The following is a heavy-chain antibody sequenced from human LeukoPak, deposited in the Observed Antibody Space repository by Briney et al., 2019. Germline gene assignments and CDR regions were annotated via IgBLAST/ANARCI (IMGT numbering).Heavy chain of an antibody. J-gene: IGHJ6*02. V-gene: IGHV4-30-4*01. D-gene: IGHD2-15*01. CDR1: GGSISSGDYY. CDR3: ARIDRCSGGSCYGMDV. Sequence: SETLSLTCTVSGGSISSGDYYWSWIRQPPGKGLEWLGYIYYRGSTYYYPSLKSRVTISVDTSKTQFSLKLSSVTAADTAVYYCARIDRCSGGSCYGMDVWGQGTTVTVSS. CDR2: IYYRGST.